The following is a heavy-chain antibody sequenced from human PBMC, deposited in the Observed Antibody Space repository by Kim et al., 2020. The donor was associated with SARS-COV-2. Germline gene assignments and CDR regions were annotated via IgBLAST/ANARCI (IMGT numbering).Heavy chain of an antibody. Sequence: GGSLRLSCVASGFAFSGYAMSWVRQAPGKGLEWVTGINPQNNTYETESVRGRFTISRDNAKNTLFLQMSGLRVEDTAVYYCVKDRVAMAGTFISWGQGAL. D-gene: IGHD6-19*01. CDR1: GFAFSGYA. V-gene: IGHV3-23*01. CDR3: VKDRVAMAGTFIS. CDR2: INPQNNT. J-gene: IGHJ5*02.